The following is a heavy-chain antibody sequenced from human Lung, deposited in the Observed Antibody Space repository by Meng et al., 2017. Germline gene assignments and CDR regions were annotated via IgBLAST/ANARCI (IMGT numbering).Heavy chain of an antibody. V-gene: IGHV4-34*01. CDR1: GGSFSDYY. CDR3: ARGPTTMAHDFDY. J-gene: IGHJ4*02. CDR2: INHSGST. D-gene: IGHD4-11*01. Sequence: QGGAGLLKPPETRSLTCVVSGGSFSDYYWSWIRQPPGKGLEWIGEINHSGSTNYNPSLESRATISVDTSQNNLSLKLSSVTAADSAVYYCARGPTTMAHDFDYWGQGTLVTVSS.